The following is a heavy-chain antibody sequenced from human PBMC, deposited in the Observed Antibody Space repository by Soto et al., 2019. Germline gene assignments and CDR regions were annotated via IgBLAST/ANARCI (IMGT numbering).Heavy chain of an antibody. CDR3: TTGPRANSSGPGAH. V-gene: IGHV3-74*01. J-gene: IGHJ4*02. CDR2: ISYDGTDT. CDR1: GFTFSMYC. D-gene: IGHD1-1*01. Sequence: GVSLRLSCFVSGFTFSMYCLHWVRQVPGQSPFWVSRISYDGTDTNYADSVRGRFTISRDNCKNTLYLKMKKLKPDDTPMYYGTTGPRANSSGPGAHWGQGPPVTVSS.